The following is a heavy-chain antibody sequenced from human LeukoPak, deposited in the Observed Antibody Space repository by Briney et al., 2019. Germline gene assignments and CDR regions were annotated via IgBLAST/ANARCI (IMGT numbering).Heavy chain of an antibody. Sequence: PSETLSLTCTVSGGYISSYYWSWIRQPAGKGLEWIGRIYSSGSTNYKPSLKSRVSLSVDTSRNQFSLKVNSVTAADTAGYYCARMYSGTYGGIDYWGQGTLVTVSS. D-gene: IGHD1-26*01. CDR2: IYSSGST. CDR3: ARMYSGTYGGIDY. V-gene: IGHV4-4*07. J-gene: IGHJ4*02. CDR1: GGYISSYY.